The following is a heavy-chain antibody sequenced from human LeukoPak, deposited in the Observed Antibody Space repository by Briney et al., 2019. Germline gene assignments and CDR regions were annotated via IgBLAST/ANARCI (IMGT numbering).Heavy chain of an antibody. CDR2: ISAYNGNT. V-gene: IGHV1-18*01. CDR3: AGDEARYSSGYYPNWFDP. J-gene: IGHJ5*02. D-gene: IGHD3-22*01. CDR1: GYTFTSYG. Sequence: WASVKVSCKASGYTFTSYGMSWVRQAPGQGLEWMGWISAYNGNTHYAQKLQGRVTMTTDTSTSTAYMELRSLRSDDTAVYYCAGDEARYSSGYYPNWFDPWGQGTLVTVSS.